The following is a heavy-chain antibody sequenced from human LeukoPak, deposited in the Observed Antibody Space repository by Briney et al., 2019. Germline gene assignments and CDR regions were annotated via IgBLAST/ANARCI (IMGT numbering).Heavy chain of an antibody. CDR3: ARHMYSGRYYGTDF. Sequence: SETLSLTCTVSGGSINSYYWSWIRQPPGKGLEWIGYIYDSGNTDYNPSLKSRVTISVDTSKNQFSLKLSSATAADTAVYYCARHMYSGRYYGTDFWGQGTLVTVSS. D-gene: IGHD1-26*01. CDR2: IYDSGNT. V-gene: IGHV4-59*08. J-gene: IGHJ4*02. CDR1: GGSINSYY.